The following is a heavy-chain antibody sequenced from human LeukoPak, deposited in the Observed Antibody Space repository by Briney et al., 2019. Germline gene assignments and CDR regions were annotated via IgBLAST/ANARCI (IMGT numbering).Heavy chain of an antibody. V-gene: IGHV3-30*18. D-gene: IGHD4-17*01. Sequence: GGSLRLSCAASGFTFSSYGMHWVRQAPGKGLEWVAVISYDVSNKYYADSVKGRFTISRDNSKNTLYLQMNSLRAEDTAVYYCAKTPKNSVTTALPDVWGQGTTVTVSS. J-gene: IGHJ6*02. CDR1: GFTFSSYG. CDR2: ISYDVSNK. CDR3: AKTPKNSVTTALPDV.